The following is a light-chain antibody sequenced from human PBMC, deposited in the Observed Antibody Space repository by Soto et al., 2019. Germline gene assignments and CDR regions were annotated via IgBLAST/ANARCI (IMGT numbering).Light chain of an antibody. CDR3: CSYVGSDTYII. CDR1: NTDVGGYNY. CDR2: EGR. V-gene: IGLV2-23*01. J-gene: IGLJ2*01. Sequence: QSVLTQPPSASGSPGQSVTISCTGSNTDVGGYNYVSWYQQHPGKAPKVMIYEGRKRPSGVSNRFSGSKSGNTASLTISGLQPEDEAHYFCCSYVGSDTYIIFGGGTKLTVL.